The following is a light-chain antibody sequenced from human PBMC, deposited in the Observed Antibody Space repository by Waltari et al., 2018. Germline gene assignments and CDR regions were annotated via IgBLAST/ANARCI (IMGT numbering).Light chain of an antibody. CDR1: SRDVGNYHL. J-gene: IGLJ1*01. CDR3: CSYVGLGIYV. CDR2: EVT. V-gene: IGLV2-23*02. Sequence: QSGLTQPASVSGSPGQSLTIYCTRTSRDVGNYHLVSWFQQYPGKAPQLMVYEVTKRASGVSDRFSGSKSGNTASLTIHGLQSEDEADYYCCSYVGLGIYVFGSGTKVTVL.